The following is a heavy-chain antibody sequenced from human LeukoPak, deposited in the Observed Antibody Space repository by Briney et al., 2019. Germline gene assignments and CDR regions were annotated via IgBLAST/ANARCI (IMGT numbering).Heavy chain of an antibody. Sequence: SQTLSLTCAISGDSVSSNSAAWNWIRQFPSRGLEWLGRTYYGSKWYNDYGVSVKGRITINPDTSKNQFSLQLNSVTPEDTAVYYCARHRGSYFDYWGQETLVTVSS. CDR1: GDSVSSNSAA. D-gene: IGHD1-26*01. J-gene: IGHJ4*02. CDR2: TYYGSKWYN. V-gene: IGHV6-1*01. CDR3: ARHRGSYFDY.